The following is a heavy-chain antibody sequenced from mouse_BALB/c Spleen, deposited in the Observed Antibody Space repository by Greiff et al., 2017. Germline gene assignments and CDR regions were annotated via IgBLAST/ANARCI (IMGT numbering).Heavy chain of an antibody. V-gene: IGHV1S137*01. CDR2: ISTYYGDA. J-gene: IGHJ2*01. CDR3: ARRGYYGSEDFDY. Sequence: VKLVESGAELVRPGVSVKISCKGSGYTFTDYAMHWVKQSHAKSLEWIGVISTYYGDASYNQKFKGKATMTVDKSSSTAYMELARLTSEDSAIYYCARRGYYGSEDFDYWGQGTTLTVSS. D-gene: IGHD1-1*01. CDR1: GYTFTDYA.